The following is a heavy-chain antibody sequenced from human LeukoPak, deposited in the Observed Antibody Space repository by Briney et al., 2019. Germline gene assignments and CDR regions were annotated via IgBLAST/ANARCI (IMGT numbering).Heavy chain of an antibody. CDR3: AKSYDLFDY. CDR2: ISYDGSNK. V-gene: IGHV3-30*18. CDR1: GFTFSSYG. J-gene: IGHJ4*02. D-gene: IGHD3-3*01. Sequence: AGGPLRLSCAASGFTFSSYGMHWVRQAPGKGLEWVAVISYDGSNKYYADSVKGRFTISRDNSKNTLYLQMNSLRAEDTAVYYCAKSYDLFDYWGQGALVTVSS.